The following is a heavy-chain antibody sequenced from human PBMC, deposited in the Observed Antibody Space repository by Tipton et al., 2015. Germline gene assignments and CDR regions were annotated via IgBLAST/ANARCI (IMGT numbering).Heavy chain of an antibody. CDR1: GFTFSGYG. Sequence: LSLTCAASGFTFSGYGMHWVRQAPGKGLEWVAVIWYDGSSKYYVDSVKGRFTISRDNAKNSLYLQMNSLRDEDTAVYYCARETADAFDVWGQGTMVTVSS. CDR3: ARETADAFDV. V-gene: IGHV3-33*01. CDR2: IWYDGSSK. J-gene: IGHJ3*01.